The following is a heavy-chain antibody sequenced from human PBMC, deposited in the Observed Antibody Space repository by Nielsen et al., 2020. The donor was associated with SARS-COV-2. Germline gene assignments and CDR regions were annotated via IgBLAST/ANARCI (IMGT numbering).Heavy chain of an antibody. CDR2: IYYSGST. D-gene: IGHD3-9*01. V-gene: IGHV4-39*07. CDR3: ARGKQILRYFDWLSYWFDP. J-gene: IGHJ5*02. Sequence: WIRQPPGKGLEWIGSIYYSGSTNYNPSLKSRVTISVDTSKNQFSLKLSSVTAADTAVYYCARGKQILRYFDWLSYWFDPWGQGTLVTVSS.